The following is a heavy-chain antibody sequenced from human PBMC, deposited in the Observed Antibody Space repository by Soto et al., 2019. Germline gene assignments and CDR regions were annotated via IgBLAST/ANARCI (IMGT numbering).Heavy chain of an antibody. D-gene: IGHD3-9*01. CDR1: GFTFSGYA. V-gene: IGHV3-23*01. CDR2: IRDTGGYT. Sequence: PGGSLRLSCVASGFTFSGYAMSWVRQAPGKGLQWVSAIRDTGGYTYYADSVKGRFTISRDNSKSTLFLQMDSLTADDSALYYCATPSHEMLNGYSHFDHWGQGTLVTVSS. J-gene: IGHJ4*02. CDR3: ATPSHEMLNGYSHFDH.